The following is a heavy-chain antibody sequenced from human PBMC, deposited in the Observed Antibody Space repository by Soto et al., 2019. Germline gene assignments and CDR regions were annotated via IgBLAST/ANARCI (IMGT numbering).Heavy chain of an antibody. CDR3: ARAAMGGSSWPFDY. Sequence: SETRCVRCAVSGGSMSRCNWWGCGLQPQGKGLEWIGEIYHSGSTNYNPSLKSRVTISVDKSKNQFSLKLSSVTAADTAVYYCARAAMGGSSWPFDYWSQGTLVTVS. V-gene: IGHV4-4*02. CDR1: GGSMSRCNW. D-gene: IGHD6-13*01. J-gene: IGHJ4*02. CDR2: IYHSGST.